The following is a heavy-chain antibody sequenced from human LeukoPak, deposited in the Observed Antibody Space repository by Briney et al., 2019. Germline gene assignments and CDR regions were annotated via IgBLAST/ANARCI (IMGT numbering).Heavy chain of an antibody. CDR1: GFTFSSNA. CDR2: ISGSGRNT. Sequence: GGSLRLSCAASGFTFSSNAMHWVRQAPGKGLEWVSRISGSGRNTYYADSVKGRFTISRDNSKNTLYLQMNSLRAEDTAVYYCAKASCGGECYYAMDVWGQGTTVTVSS. V-gene: IGHV3-23*01. J-gene: IGHJ6*02. D-gene: IGHD2-21*01. CDR3: AKASCGGECYYAMDV.